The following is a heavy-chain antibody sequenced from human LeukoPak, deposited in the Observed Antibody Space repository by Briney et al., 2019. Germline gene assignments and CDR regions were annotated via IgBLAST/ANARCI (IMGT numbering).Heavy chain of an antibody. D-gene: IGHD1-26*01. J-gene: IGHJ5*02. V-gene: IGHV3-23*01. Sequence: SGGSLRLSCAASGFTFSSYAMSWVRQAPGKGLEWVSAISGSGGSTYYADSVKGRFTISRDNSKNSLYLQMNSLRAEDTAVYYCARTYGGSYGWFDPWGQGTLVTVSS. CDR3: ARTYGGSYGWFDP. CDR1: GFTFSSYA. CDR2: ISGSGGST.